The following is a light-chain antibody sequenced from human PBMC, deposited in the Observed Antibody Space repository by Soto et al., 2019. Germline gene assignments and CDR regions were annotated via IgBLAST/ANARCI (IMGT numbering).Light chain of an antibody. CDR2: EVS. J-gene: IGLJ1*01. CDR1: SSDVGAYNY. CDR3: SSYEGSNNFYV. V-gene: IGLV2-8*01. Sequence: QSALTQPPSASGSPGQSVTISCSGTSSDVGAYNYVSWYQQHPGKAPRLLIYEVSQRPSGVPDRFSGSKSGNTASLTVSGLQAEDEADYYRSSYEGSNNFYVFGTGTKVTVL.